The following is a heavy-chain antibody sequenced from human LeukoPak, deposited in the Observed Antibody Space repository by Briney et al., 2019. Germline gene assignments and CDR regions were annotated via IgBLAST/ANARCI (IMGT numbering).Heavy chain of an antibody. Sequence: QPGGSLRLSCAASGFTFSSYEMNWVRQAPGKGLEWVSYISSSGSTIYYADSVKGRFTISRDNAKNSLYLQMNSLRAEDTAVYYCARVALTFLAYCGGDCFGGFDYWGQGTLVTVSS. D-gene: IGHD2-21*02. CDR2: ISSSGSTI. CDR1: GFTFSSYE. V-gene: IGHV3-48*03. CDR3: ARVALTFLAYCGGDCFGGFDY. J-gene: IGHJ4*02.